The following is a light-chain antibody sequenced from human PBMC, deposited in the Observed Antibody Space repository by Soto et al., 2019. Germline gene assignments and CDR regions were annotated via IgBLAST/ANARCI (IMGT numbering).Light chain of an antibody. V-gene: IGKV1-9*01. J-gene: IGKJ1*01. Sequence: DVQLTQSPSFLSASVGDRVTITCRASQGITNYLAWYQQKPGKAPKPLIYTASTLQSGVPSRFSGSGAGAEFTLTTTGLQPEAFATYFCHQFHTYPWTFGQGTKVEIK. CDR1: QGITNY. CDR3: HQFHTYPWT. CDR2: TAS.